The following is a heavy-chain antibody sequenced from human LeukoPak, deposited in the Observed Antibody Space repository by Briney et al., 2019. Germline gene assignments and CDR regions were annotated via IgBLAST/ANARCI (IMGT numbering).Heavy chain of an antibody. V-gene: IGHV4-59*01. Sequence: SETLSLTCTVSGGSISSYYWSWIRQPPGKGLEWIGYNYYSGSTNYNPSLKSRVTISVDTSKNQFSPKLSSVTAADTAVYYCARSKPGWQGLYFDYWGQGTLVTVSS. D-gene: IGHD6-19*01. J-gene: IGHJ4*02. CDR3: ARSKPGWQGLYFDY. CDR1: GGSISSYY. CDR2: NYYSGST.